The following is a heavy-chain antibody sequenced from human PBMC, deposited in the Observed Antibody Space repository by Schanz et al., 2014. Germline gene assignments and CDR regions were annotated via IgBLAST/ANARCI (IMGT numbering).Heavy chain of an antibody. CDR1: GFTFSSYG. Sequence: VHLLESGGGLVQPGGSLRLSCEASGFTFSSYGMHWVRQAPGKGLEWVAVISYDGNNEDYADSVKGRFSISRDNSQNTLYLQMDSLRPEDTAVYFCAKDTGYCHGGACYCFEYWGLGILVTVSS. V-gene: IGHV3-30*18. D-gene: IGHD2-8*02. CDR2: ISYDGNNE. CDR3: AKDTGYCHGGACYCFEY. J-gene: IGHJ4*02.